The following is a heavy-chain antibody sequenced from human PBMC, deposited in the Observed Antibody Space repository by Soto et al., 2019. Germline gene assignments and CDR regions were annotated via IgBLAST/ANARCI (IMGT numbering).Heavy chain of an antibody. CDR3: ARSPVPTGTTLYYFDY. CDR1: GYTFTRYY. V-gene: IGHV1-46*01. Sequence: QLQLVQSGADVKKPGASVKVSCKASGYTFTRYYMHCVRQAPGQGLEWMGLIDPSAGSTTWAQRFKGRIAMTRDTSTSTVFMELSSLSSEDTAVYYCARSPVPTGTTLYYFDYWGQGTLVTVSS. J-gene: IGHJ4*02. CDR2: IDPSAGST. D-gene: IGHD1-1*01.